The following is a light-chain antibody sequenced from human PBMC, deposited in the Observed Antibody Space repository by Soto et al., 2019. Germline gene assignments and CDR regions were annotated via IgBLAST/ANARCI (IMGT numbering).Light chain of an antibody. Sequence: QSVLTQPTSVSAAPGQKVTISCSGSSSNIGNNYVSWYQQLPGTAPKLLIYENNKRPSGIPDRFSGSKSGTSATLGITGLQTGDEADYYCGTWDSSLSADVVFGGGTKLTVL. CDR2: ENN. V-gene: IGLV1-51*02. J-gene: IGLJ2*01. CDR1: SSNIGNNY. CDR3: GTWDSSLSADVV.